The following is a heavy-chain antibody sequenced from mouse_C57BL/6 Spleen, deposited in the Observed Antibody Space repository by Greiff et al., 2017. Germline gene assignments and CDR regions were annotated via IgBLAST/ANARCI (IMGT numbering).Heavy chain of an antibody. CDR3: ARLSSDWAMDY. D-gene: IGHD1-3*01. V-gene: IGHV1-80*01. CDR1: GYASSSYW. CDR2: IYPGDGDT. Sequence: QLQKLGAELVKLGASVKISCKASGYASSSYWMNWVKQRPGRGLEWIGQIYPGDGDTNYKGKFKGKATLLADKSSSMAYMRLICLTSEDSWVYMWARLSSDWAMDYWGQGTSVTVSS. J-gene: IGHJ4*01.